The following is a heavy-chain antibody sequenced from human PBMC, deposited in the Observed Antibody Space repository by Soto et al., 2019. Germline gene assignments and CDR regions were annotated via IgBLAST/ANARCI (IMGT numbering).Heavy chain of an antibody. CDR3: ARVRYGGNSYYFDY. J-gene: IGHJ4*02. CDR1: GFTFSNYG. Sequence: GGSLRLSCAASGFTFSNYGMHWVRQAPGRGLEWVANIRQDGSEKYYVDSVKGRFTMSKDNVRNSLYLQMNSLRAEDTAVYYCARVRYGGNSYYFDYWGQGTLVTVSS. D-gene: IGHD4-17*01. V-gene: IGHV3-7*01. CDR2: IRQDGSEK.